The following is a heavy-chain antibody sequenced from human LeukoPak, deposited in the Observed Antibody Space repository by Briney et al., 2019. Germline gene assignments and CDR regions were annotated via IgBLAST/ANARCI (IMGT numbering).Heavy chain of an antibody. D-gene: IGHD2-2*01. CDR3: ARDLPAAVD. V-gene: IGHV3-21*01. J-gene: IGHJ4*02. Sequence: RGGSLRLSCEASGFSFSSYSMSWVRQAPGKGLEWVSFISRDSNDIYHADSVRGRFTISRDNAKNSLYLQMSSLRADDTAVYYCARDLPAAVDWGQGTQVTVSS. CDR1: GFSFSSYS. CDR2: ISRDSNDI.